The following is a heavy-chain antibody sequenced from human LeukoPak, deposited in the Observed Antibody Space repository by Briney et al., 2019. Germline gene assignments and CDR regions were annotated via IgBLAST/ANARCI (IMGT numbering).Heavy chain of an antibody. V-gene: IGHV6-1*01. D-gene: IGHD1-14*01. CDR2: TYYRSKWYN. J-gene: IGHJ6*03. Sequence: SQTLSLTCAISGDSVSSNSAAWNWIRQSPSRGLEWLGRTYYRSKWYNDYAVSVKSRITINPDTSKNQFSLQLNSVTPEDTAVYYCARQVTGWGVYYYYYYYMDVWGKGTTVTVSS. CDR1: GDSVSSNSAA. CDR3: ARQVTGWGVYYYYYYYMDV.